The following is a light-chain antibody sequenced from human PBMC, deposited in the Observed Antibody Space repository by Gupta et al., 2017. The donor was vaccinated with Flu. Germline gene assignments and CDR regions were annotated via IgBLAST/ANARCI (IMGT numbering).Light chain of an antibody. CDR1: RFNIGSNT. Sequence: QSVLTQPPSASGPPGQRVAISCSGSRFNIGSNTVNWYQQPPGPAPKLLISIDNQRPSGVPDRFSGSRSGTSASLAISGLQAHDEADYYCAAWDDSRSGWVFGGGTKLTVL. CDR3: AAWDDSRSGWV. V-gene: IGLV1-44*01. J-gene: IGLJ3*02. CDR2: IDN.